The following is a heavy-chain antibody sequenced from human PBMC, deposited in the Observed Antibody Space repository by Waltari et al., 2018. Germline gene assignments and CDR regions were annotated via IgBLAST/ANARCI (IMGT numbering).Heavy chain of an antibody. Sequence: QVQLVQSGAEVKQPGASVKVSCKASGSSFTNYGITWVRQAPGQGLEWMGWISAYDGNTNYAQKLQGRVTMTTDSSTSTAYMELRSLRSDDTAVYFCARDRRYYASGSFYDYWGQGTLVTVSS. CDR2: ISAYDGNT. D-gene: IGHD3-10*01. V-gene: IGHV1-18*01. J-gene: IGHJ4*02. CDR3: ARDRRYYASGSFYDY. CDR1: GSSFTNYG.